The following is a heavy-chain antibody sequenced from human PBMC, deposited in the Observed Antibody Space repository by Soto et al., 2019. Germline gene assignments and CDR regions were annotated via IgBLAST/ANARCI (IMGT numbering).Heavy chain of an antibody. V-gene: IGHV4-61*01. Sequence: PSETLSLTCTVSCGSVNSDYYYWTWIRQPPGKGLEWIGYIYSSGRTNYNPSLKGRVSISMDTSRNQFSLKLTSVTAADTAVFYCAREYSNSPEAFDIWGQGSLVTVSS. CDR3: AREYSNSPEAFDI. CDR2: IYSSGRT. J-gene: IGHJ4*02. CDR1: CGSVNSDYYY. D-gene: IGHD1-26*01.